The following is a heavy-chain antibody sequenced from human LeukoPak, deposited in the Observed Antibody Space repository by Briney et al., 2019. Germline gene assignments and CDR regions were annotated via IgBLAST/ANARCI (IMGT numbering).Heavy chain of an antibody. CDR1: GFTFSSYS. Sequence: GGSLRLSCAASGFTFSSYSMNWVRQAPGKGLEWVSSISSSSSYIYYADSVKGRFTISRDNAKNSLYLQMNSLRAEDTAVYYCARVDRRYCSSTSCSRDYWGQGTLVTVSS. CDR3: ARVDRRYCSSTSCSRDY. V-gene: IGHV3-21*01. D-gene: IGHD2-2*01. CDR2: ISSSSSYI. J-gene: IGHJ4*02.